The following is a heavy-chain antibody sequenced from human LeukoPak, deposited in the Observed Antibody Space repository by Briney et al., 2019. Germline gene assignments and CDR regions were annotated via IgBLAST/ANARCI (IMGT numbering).Heavy chain of an antibody. D-gene: IGHD3-22*01. CDR1: GYTFTGYY. CDR2: INPNSSVT. J-gene: IGHJ5*02. V-gene: IGHV1-2*02. CDR3: ARIRYYYDSSGYSHFDP. Sequence: ASVKVSCKASGYTFTGYYMHWVRQAPGQGLEWMGWINPNSSVTNYAQKLQGRVTMTTDTSTSTAYMELRSLRSDDTAVYYCARIRYYYDSSGYSHFDPWGQGTLVTVSS.